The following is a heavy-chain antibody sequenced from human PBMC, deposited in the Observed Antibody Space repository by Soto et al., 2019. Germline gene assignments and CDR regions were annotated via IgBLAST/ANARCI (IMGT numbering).Heavy chain of an antibody. CDR2: VSAGGDDT. J-gene: IGHJ4*02. CDR3: AKGDTGSCYSAIDY. D-gene: IGHD2-15*01. CDR1: GFSYA. V-gene: IGHV3-23*01. Sequence: PGGSLRLSCAASGFSYAMTWVRQAPGKGLEWVSAVSAGGDDTYYADSVKGRFTISRDNSKNTLYLQMSSLRAEDTAVYYCAKGDTGSCYSAIDYWGQGILVTVSS.